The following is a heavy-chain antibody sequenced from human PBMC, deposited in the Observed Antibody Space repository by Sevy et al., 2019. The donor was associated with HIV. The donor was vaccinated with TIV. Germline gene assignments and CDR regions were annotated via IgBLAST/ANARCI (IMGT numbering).Heavy chain of an antibody. D-gene: IGHD3-9*01. CDR2: ISYDGSKI. CDR1: GFTFSTYA. J-gene: IGHJ4*02. Sequence: GGSLRLSCAASGFTFSTYAIHWVRQAPGKGLEWVALISYDGSKIFYIDSVKGRFTVSRDNSRNALYLPMNSLRPEDTTVYYCAVWPGGQTGHDLKIDSWGQGTLVTVSS. CDR3: AVWPGGQTGHDLKIDS. V-gene: IGHV3-30*04.